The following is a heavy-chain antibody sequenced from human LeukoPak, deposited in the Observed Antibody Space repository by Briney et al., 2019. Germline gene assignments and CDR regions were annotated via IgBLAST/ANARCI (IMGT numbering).Heavy chain of an antibody. CDR3: ARSVEGYCSGGSCYSYYYYMDV. CDR2: INHSGST. CDR1: GGSFSGYY. V-gene: IGHV4-34*01. J-gene: IGHJ6*03. Sequence: SETLSFTCAVYGGSFSGYYWSWIRQPPGKGLEWIGEINHSGSTNYNPSLKSRVTISVDTSKNQFSLKLSSVTAADTAVYYCARSVEGYCSGGSCYSYYYYMDVWGKGTTVTVSS. D-gene: IGHD2-15*01.